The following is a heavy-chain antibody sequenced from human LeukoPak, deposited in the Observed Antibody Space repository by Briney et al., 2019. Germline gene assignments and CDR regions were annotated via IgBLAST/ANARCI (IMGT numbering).Heavy chain of an antibody. V-gene: IGHV1-69*13. CDR1: GGTFSSYA. CDR3: VLPNGAARPKPQLKFDY. CDR2: IIPIFGTA. D-gene: IGHD6-6*01. Sequence: SVKVSCKASGGTFSSYAFSWVRQAPGQGLEWMGGIIPIFGTANYAQKFQGRVTITADESTSTAYMELSSLRSEDTAVYYCVLPNGAARPKPQLKFDYWGQGTLVTVSS. J-gene: IGHJ4*02.